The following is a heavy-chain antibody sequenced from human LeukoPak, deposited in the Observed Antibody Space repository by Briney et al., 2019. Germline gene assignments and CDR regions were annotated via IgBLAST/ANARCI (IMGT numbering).Heavy chain of an antibody. CDR1: GWSISSYY. J-gene: IGHJ3*02. V-gene: IGHV4-59*01. CDR3: ARAATYCGGDCYSLDAFDI. CDR2: IYYSGST. Sequence: SETLSLTCTVSGWSISSYYWSWIRQPPGKGLEWIGYIYYSGSTNYNPSLKSRVTISVDTSKNQFSLKLSSVTAADTAVYYCARAATYCGGDCYSLDAFDIWGQGTMVTVSS. D-gene: IGHD2-21*02.